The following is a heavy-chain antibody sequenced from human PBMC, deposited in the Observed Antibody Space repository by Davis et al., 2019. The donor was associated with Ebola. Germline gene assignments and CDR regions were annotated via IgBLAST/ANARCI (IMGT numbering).Heavy chain of an antibody. J-gene: IGHJ4*02. D-gene: IGHD1-1*01. CDR3: ASTGFDY. CDR1: GFTFSSYS. CDR2: ISSSSSTI. V-gene: IGHV3-48*02. Sequence: GESLKISCAASGFTFSSYSMNWVRQAPGKGLEWVSYISSSSSTIYYADSVKGRFTISRDNAKNSLYLEMNSLRDEDTAVYYCASTGFDYWGQGTLVTVSS.